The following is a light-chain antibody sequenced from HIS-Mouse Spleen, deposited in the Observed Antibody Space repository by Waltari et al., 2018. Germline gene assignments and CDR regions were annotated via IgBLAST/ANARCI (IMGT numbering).Light chain of an antibody. J-gene: IGLJ3*02. Sequence: QAVLTQPSSLSASPGASASLTCTLRSGINVGTYRIYWYQQQPGSPPQYLLRYKSDSDKQQGVGVPIRFSVSKDASANAGMLLISGLQSEDEADYYCMIWHSSAWVFGGGTKLTVL. V-gene: IGLV5-45*02. CDR3: MIWHSSAWV. CDR1: SGINVGTYR. CDR2: YKSDSDK.